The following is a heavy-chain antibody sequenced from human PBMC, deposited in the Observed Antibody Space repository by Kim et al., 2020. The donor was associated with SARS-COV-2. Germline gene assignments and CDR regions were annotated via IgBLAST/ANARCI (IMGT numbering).Heavy chain of an antibody. Sequence: SETLSLTCTVSGGSISSYYWSWIRQPPGKGLEWIGYIYYSGSTNYNPSLKSRVTISVDTSKNQFSLKLSSVTAADTAVYYCARVACSGGSCYSIPPYYYYYYGMDVWGQGTTVTVSS. CDR2: IYYSGST. V-gene: IGHV4-59*13. CDR1: GGSISSYY. J-gene: IGHJ6*02. D-gene: IGHD2-15*01. CDR3: ARVACSGGSCYSIPPYYYYYYGMDV.